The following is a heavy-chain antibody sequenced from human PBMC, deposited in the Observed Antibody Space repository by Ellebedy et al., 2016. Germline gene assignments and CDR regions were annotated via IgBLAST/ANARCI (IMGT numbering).Heavy chain of an antibody. J-gene: IGHJ4*02. CDR3: AKDKVDTAMVKGAYFDY. CDR1: GFTFDDYA. D-gene: IGHD5-18*01. Sequence: GGSLRLSCAASGFTFDDYAMHWVRQAPGKGLEWVSGISWNSGSIGYADSVKGRFTISRDNAKNSLYLQMNSLRAEDTALYYCAKDKVDTAMVKGAYFDYWGQGTLVTVSS. CDR2: ISWNSGSI. V-gene: IGHV3-9*01.